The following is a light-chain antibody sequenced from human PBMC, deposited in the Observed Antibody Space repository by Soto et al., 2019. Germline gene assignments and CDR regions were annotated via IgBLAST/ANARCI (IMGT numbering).Light chain of an antibody. Sequence: DIQMTQSPSSLSASVGDRVTITCRASQSISSYLNWYQQKPGKAPKLLIYGTSSLQSGVPSRFSGSGSGTDFTLTINTLQPEDVATYYCQQTYFSFSTFGQGPTLEIK. CDR3: QQTYFSFST. V-gene: IGKV1-39*01. J-gene: IGKJ2*01. CDR2: GTS. CDR1: QSISSY.